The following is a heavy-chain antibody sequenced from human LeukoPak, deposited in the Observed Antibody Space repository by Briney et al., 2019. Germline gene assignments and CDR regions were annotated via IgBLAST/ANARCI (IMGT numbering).Heavy chain of an antibody. CDR2: INSDGSST. D-gene: IGHD3-22*01. CDR3: ARSQDSSGYDFDY. J-gene: IGHJ4*02. V-gene: IGHV3-74*01. Sequence: PGGSLRLSCAASGFTFSSYWMHWVRQAPGKGLVWDSRINSDGSSTSYADSVKGRFTISRDNAKNTLYLQMNSLRAEDTAVYYCARSQDSSGYDFDYWGQGTLVTVSS. CDR1: GFTFSSYW.